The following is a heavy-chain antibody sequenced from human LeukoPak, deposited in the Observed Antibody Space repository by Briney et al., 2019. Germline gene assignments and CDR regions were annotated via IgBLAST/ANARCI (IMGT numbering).Heavy chain of an antibody. CDR1: GYTFTSYD. V-gene: IGHV1-8*01. D-gene: IGHD2-15*01. CDR3: ARGSFSRWTTQSYFDY. J-gene: IGHJ4*02. CDR2: MSPNSGNA. Sequence: ASVKVSCKASGYTFTSYDIYWLRQAPGQGPEWMGWMSPNSGNAGSAQRFQGRVTMTRDTSMSSAYMELSNLRPEDTAVYYCARGSFSRWTTQSYFDYWGQGTLVTVSS.